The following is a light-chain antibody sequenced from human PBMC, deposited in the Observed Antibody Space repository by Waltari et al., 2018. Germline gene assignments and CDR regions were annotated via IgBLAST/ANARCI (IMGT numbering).Light chain of an antibody. CDR3: QQYNSWPPYT. Sequence: EIVMTQSPATLSVSPGERATLSCRASPGVSSNLAWYQQKHGQAPRLLIYGASSRTPGIPGRFSGSGSETDFTLTISSLQSEDFAVYYCQQYNSWPPYTFSQGTKLQIK. J-gene: IGKJ2*01. V-gene: IGKV3-15*01. CDR1: PGVSSN. CDR2: GAS.